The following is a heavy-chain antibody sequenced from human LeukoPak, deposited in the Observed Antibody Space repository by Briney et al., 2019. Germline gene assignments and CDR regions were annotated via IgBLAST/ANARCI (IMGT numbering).Heavy chain of an antibody. CDR3: ARLPSIAAAGSDYYYMDV. J-gene: IGHJ6*03. CDR1: GGTFSSYA. CDR2: IIPIFGTA. Sequence: SVKVSCKASGGTFSSYAISWVRQAPGQGLEWMGGIIPIFGTANYAQKFQGRVTITTDESTSTAYMELSSLRSEDTAVYYCARLPSIAAAGSDYYYMDVWGKGTTVAVSS. V-gene: IGHV1-69*05. D-gene: IGHD6-13*01.